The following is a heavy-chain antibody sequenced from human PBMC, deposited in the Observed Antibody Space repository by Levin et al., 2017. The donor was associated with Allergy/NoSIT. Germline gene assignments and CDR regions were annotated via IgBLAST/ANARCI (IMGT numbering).Heavy chain of an antibody. CDR2: IDSATTAI. J-gene: IGHJ6*02. V-gene: IGHV3-48*02. CDR3: ARDMYTTGWAYYYAMDV. D-gene: IGHD5/OR15-5a*01. CDR1: GFTFSSYS. Sequence: GESLKISCVASGFTFSSYSMNWVRQAPGKGLEWISYIDSATTAIYYADSVKGRFTISRDNAQNSLYLQMNSLRDEHMAVYYCARDMYTTGWAYYYAMDVWGQGTSVTVSS.